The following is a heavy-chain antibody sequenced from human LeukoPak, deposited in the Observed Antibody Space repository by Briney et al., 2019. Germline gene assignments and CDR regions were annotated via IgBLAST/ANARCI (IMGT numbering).Heavy chain of an antibody. CDR3: CGSSLAGSDGMDV. J-gene: IGHJ6*02. D-gene: IGHD6-19*01. V-gene: IGHV1-2*02. CDR2: INPNSGGT. CDR1: GYTFTVYY. Sequence: ASVKVSCKASGYTFTVYYMHWVRQAPGQGLEWMGWINPNSGGTNYAQKFQGRVTMTRDTSISTAYMELSRLRSDDTAVYYCCGSSLAGSDGMDVWGQGTTVTVSS.